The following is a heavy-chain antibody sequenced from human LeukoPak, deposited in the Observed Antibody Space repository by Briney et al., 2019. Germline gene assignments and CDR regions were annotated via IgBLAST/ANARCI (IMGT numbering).Heavy chain of an antibody. D-gene: IGHD2-21*01. J-gene: IGHJ4*02. CDR3: ARGKFVDFDY. V-gene: IGHV5-51*01. CDR1: GYSFSRYW. Sequence: GESLKISCKGSGYSFSRYWIAWVRQMPGKGLEWTGIIYPGDSDTRYSPSFQGQVTISADKSISTAYLQWSSLKASDTAMYYCARGKFVDFDYWGQGTLVTVSS. CDR2: IYPGDSDT.